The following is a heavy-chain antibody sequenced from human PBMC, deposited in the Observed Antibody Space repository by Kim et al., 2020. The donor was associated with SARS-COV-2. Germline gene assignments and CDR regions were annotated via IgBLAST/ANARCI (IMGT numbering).Heavy chain of an antibody. CDR2: VSRDGAGI. D-gene: IGHD5-12*01. J-gene: IGHJ4*01. V-gene: IGHV3-23*01. CDR3: AKESGGYSGDGCTHY. CDR1: GFTFSNHA. Sequence: GGSLRLSCAASGFTFSNHAMSWVRQAPGKGLEWVSAVSRDGAGIHYADFVKGRFTISRDNSKNMPFLQMNCLRAEDTAFYYCAKESGGYSGDGCTHYWG.